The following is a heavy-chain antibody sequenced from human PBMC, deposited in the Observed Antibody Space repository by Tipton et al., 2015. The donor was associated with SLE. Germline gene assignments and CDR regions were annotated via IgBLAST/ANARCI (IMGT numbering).Heavy chain of an antibody. D-gene: IGHD3-22*01. J-gene: IGHJ4*02. V-gene: IGHV3-23*03. CDR2: FYGSGRS. CDR3: AAYDSSGYYSSHALEY. CDR1: GFTFSSYE. Sequence: SLRLSCAASGFTFSSYEMNWVRQAPGKGLEWVSVFYGSGRSSYADSVKGRFTVSRDNSKNTLYLQMNSLRAEDTALYYCAAYDSSGYYSSHALEYWGQGTPVTVSS.